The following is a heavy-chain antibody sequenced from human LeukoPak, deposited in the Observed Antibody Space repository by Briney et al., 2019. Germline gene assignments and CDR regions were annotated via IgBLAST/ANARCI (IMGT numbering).Heavy chain of an antibody. Sequence: GGSLRLSCAASGLTFSNAWMSWVRQAPGKGLEWVGRIKRKSDGGTTDYATPVKGRFTISRDDSKSIAYLQMNSLKTEDTAVYYCTSLGPSSIAAHWGQGTLVTVSS. CDR1: GLTFSNAW. CDR2: IKRKSDGGTT. CDR3: TSLGPSSIAAH. J-gene: IGHJ4*02. V-gene: IGHV3-15*01. D-gene: IGHD6-6*01.